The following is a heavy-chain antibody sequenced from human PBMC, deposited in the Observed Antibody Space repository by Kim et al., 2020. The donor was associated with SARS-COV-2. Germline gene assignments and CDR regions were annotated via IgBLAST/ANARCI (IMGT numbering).Heavy chain of an antibody. D-gene: IGHD2-2*01. CDR1: GFTFSSYS. CDR3: ARGRDIVVVPVRDYGMDV. V-gene: IGHV3-21*01. CDR2: ISSSSSYI. Sequence: GGSLRLSCAASGFTFSSYSMNWVRQAPGKGLEWVSSISSSSSYIYYADSVKGRFTISRDNAKNSLYLQMNSLRAEDTAVYYCARGRDIVVVPVRDYGMDVWGQGTTVTVSS. J-gene: IGHJ6*02.